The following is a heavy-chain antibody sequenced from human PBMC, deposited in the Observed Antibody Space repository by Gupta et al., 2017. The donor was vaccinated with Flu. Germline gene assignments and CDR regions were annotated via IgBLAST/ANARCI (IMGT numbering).Heavy chain of an antibody. CDR1: GFTFSSYA. D-gene: IGHD6-13*01. Sequence: EVQLLESGGGLVQPGGSLRLSCAASGFTFSSYAMSWVRQAPGKGLEWVSAISGSGGSTYYADSVKGRFTISRDNSKNTLYLQMNSLRAEDTAVYYCAKADGAGSWTFDYYYYGMDVWGQGTTVTVSS. V-gene: IGHV3-23*01. J-gene: IGHJ6*02. CDR3: AKADGAGSWTFDYYYYGMDV. CDR2: ISGSGGST.